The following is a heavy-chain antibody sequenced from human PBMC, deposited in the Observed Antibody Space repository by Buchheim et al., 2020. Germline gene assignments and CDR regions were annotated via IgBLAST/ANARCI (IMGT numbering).Heavy chain of an antibody. D-gene: IGHD2-15*01. CDR3: AREKGLLPDY. CDR1: GFTFSSYA. CDR2: ISYDGSNK. Sequence: QVQLVESGGGVVQPGRSLRLSCAASGFTFSSYAMHWVRQAPGKGLEWVAVISYDGSNKYYADSVKGRFTISRDNSKNTPYLQMNSLRAEDTAVYYCAREKGLLPDYWGQGTL. V-gene: IGHV3-30*04. J-gene: IGHJ4*02.